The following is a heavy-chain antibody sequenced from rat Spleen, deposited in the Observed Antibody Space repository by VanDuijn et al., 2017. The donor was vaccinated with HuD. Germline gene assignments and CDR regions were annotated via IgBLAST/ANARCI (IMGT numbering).Heavy chain of an antibody. CDR3: ARRIAAIGGWFAY. CDR1: GYSITSNY. CDR2: ISYSGST. D-gene: IGHD1-2*01. J-gene: IGHJ3*01. V-gene: IGHV3-1*01. Sequence: EVQLQESGPGLVKPSQSLSLTCSVTGYSITSNYWGWIRKFPGNKMEWMGYISYSGSTSYNPSLKSRISITRGTSKNQFFLQLNSVTTEETATYYCARRIAAIGGWFAYWGQGTLVTVSS.